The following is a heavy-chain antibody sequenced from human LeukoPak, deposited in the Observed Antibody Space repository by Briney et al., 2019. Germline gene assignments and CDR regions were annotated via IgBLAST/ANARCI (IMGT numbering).Heavy chain of an antibody. J-gene: IGHJ6*02. CDR2: ISGSGDST. Sequence: GGSLRLSCAASGFTFSSYAMSWVRQAPGKGLEWVSAISGSGDSTYYGDSVKGRFTISRDNSKSTLCLQMSNLRAEDTAVYFCARGGGLDVWGQGATVTVSS. CDR1: GFTFSSYA. CDR3: ARGGGLDV. V-gene: IGHV3-23*01. D-gene: IGHD3-16*01.